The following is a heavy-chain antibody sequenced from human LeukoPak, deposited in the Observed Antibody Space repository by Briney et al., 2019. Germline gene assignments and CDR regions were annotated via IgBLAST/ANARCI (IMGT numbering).Heavy chain of an antibody. D-gene: IGHD4-23*01. CDR3: ARGWLAETTVVTPYNY. V-gene: IGHV1-69*01. CDR1: GGTFSTYA. CDR2: IIPIFGTA. J-gene: IGHJ4*02. Sequence: SVKVSCKASGGTFSTYAINWVRQAPGQGLEWMGGIIPIFGTANYARKFQGRVTITAVESMTTAYMELSSLRSEDTAVYYCARGWLAETTVVTPYNYWGQGTLVTVSS.